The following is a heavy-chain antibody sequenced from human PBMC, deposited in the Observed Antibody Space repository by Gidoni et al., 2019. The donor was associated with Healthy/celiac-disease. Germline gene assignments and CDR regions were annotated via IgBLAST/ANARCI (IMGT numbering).Heavy chain of an antibody. D-gene: IGHD2-15*01. V-gene: IGHV1-69*01. CDR2: GIPIFGTA. Sequence: QVQLVQSGAEVKKPGSSVKVSCKASGGTCSSYAISWVRPAPGQGLEWMGGGIPIFGTANYAQQFQGRVTITADESTSTAYMELSSLRSEDTAVYYCARENDCSGGSCSPRGLGYFDYWGQGTLVTVSS. CDR3: ARENDCSGGSCSPRGLGYFDY. CDR1: GGTCSSYA. J-gene: IGHJ4*02.